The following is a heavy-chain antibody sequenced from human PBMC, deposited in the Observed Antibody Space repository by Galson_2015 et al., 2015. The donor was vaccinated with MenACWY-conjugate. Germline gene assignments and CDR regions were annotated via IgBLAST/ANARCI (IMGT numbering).Heavy chain of an antibody. CDR3: AKDPGHQMACYYMDV. Sequence: SLRLSCAAYGLTISSYGMHWVRQAPGKGLQWVAFIWNDGSRKYYADSVKGRFTISRDNSKDTLYLKMNSLSNEDTAVYYCAKDPGHQMACYYMDVWGKGTTVTLSS. CDR1: GLTISSYG. J-gene: IGHJ6*03. V-gene: IGHV3-30*02. D-gene: IGHD2-8*01. CDR2: IWNDGSRK.